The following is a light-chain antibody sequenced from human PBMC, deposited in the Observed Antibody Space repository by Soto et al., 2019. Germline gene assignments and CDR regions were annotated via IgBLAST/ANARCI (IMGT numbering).Light chain of an antibody. V-gene: IGLV2-14*01. CDR1: SSDVGDYNR. J-gene: IGLJ3*02. CDR2: EVT. Sequence: QSALTQPPSVSGSPGQSITISCTGTSSDVGDYNRVSWYQHHPGKAPKLMIFEVTNRPSGISDRFSGFKSGSTASLTISELQPDDEADYDCISFTPSTTTHWVFGGGTKVTVL. CDR3: ISFTPSTTTHWV.